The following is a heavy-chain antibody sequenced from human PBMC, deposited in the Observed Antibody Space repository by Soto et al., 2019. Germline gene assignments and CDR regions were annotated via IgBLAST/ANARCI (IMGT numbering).Heavy chain of an antibody. J-gene: IGHJ6*02. CDR1: GDSISSDGYY. CDR2: IYYSGSS. CDR3: ARVSYGMDV. V-gene: IGHV4-31*01. Sequence: QVQLQESGPGLVKPSQTLSLTCTVSGDSISSDGYYWSWMRQHPGQGREWIGYIYYSGSSYSNPSLKSLVTLSVDASRNQSSLKVSSVTAADTAVYYCARVSYGMDVWGQGTTVTVSS.